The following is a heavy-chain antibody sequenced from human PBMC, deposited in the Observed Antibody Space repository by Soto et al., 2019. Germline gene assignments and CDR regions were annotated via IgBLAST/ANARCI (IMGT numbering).Heavy chain of an antibody. D-gene: IGHD2-2*02. CDR1: GGTFSSYA. Sequence: QVQLVQSGAEVKKPGSSVKVSCKASGGTFSSYAISWVRQAPGQGLEWMGGIIPIFGTANYAQKFQGRVTITADESTSTAYMELSSLGSEDTAVYYCATKEGYCSSTSCYRSAFDIWGQGTMVTVSS. V-gene: IGHV1-69*01. CDR2: IIPIFGTA. J-gene: IGHJ3*02. CDR3: ATKEGYCSSTSCYRSAFDI.